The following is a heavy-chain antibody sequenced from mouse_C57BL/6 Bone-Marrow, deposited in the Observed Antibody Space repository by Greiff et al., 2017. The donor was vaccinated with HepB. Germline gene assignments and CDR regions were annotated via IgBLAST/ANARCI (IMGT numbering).Heavy chain of an antibody. CDR2: IHPNSGST. CDR1: GYTFTSYW. CDR3: ASPYYYGSRYFDY. V-gene: IGHV1-64*01. J-gene: IGHJ2*01. Sequence: QVQLQQPGAELVKPGASVKLSCKASGYTFTSYWMHWVKQRPGQGLEWIGIIHPNSGSTNYNEKFKSKATLTVDKSSSTAYMQLSSLTSEDSAVYYCASPYYYGSRYFDYWGQGTTLTVSS. D-gene: IGHD1-1*01.